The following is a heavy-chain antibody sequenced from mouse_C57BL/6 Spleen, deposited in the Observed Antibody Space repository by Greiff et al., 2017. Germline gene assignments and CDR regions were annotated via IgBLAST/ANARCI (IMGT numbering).Heavy chain of an antibody. V-gene: IGHV1-7*01. CDR3: ARGEIGYYDYDDAPYYFDY. D-gene: IGHD2-4*01. CDR2: INPSSGYT. CDR1: GYTFTSYW. Sequence: VQLQQSGAELAKPGASVKLSCKASGYTFTSYWMHWVKQRPGQGLEWIGYINPSSGYTKYNQKFKDKATLAADKSSSTAYMQLSSLTYEDSAVYYCARGEIGYYDYDDAPYYFDYWGQGTTLTVSS. J-gene: IGHJ2*01.